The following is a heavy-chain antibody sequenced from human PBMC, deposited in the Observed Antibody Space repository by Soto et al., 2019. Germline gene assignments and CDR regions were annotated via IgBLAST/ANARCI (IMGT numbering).Heavy chain of an antibody. CDR2: MNPNSGNT. Sequence: ASVKVSFKASESTFMNYDISWMRQATGQGLEWMGWMNPNSGNTGYALKFQGRVSMTRNTSIYTVYLELSSLASDDTAVYYCVRMASSGTLNWFDPWGQGTLVTVSS. D-gene: IGHD1-1*01. J-gene: IGHJ5*02. CDR1: ESTFMNYD. V-gene: IGHV1-8*01. CDR3: VRMASSGTLNWFDP.